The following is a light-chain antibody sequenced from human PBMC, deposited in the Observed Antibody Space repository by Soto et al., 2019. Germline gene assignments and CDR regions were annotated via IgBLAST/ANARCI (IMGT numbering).Light chain of an antibody. CDR2: EVN. CDR1: SSDVGGYNY. CDR3: SSYTSRSTWV. J-gene: IGLJ3*02. Sequence: QSALTQPASVSGSPGQSITISCTGTSSDVGGYNYVSWYQQHPGKAPKLMIYEVNNRPSGVSSRFSGSKSGNRASLAISGLQADDEADYYCSSYTSRSTWVFGGGTKLTVL. V-gene: IGLV2-14*01.